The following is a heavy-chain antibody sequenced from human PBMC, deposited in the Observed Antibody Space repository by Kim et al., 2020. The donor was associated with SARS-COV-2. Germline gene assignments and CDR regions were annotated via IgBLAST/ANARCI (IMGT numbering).Heavy chain of an antibody. CDR2: ISSSSTI. CDR1: GFTFSSYS. D-gene: IGHD4-17*01. CDR3: ARGYYGDYIIDY. Sequence: GGSLRLSCAASGFTFSSYSMNWVHQAPGKGLEWVSYISSSSTIYYADSVKGRFTISRDNAKNSLYLQMNTLRDEDTAVYYCARGYYGDYIIDYWGQGTLVTVSS. V-gene: IGHV3-48*02. J-gene: IGHJ4*02.